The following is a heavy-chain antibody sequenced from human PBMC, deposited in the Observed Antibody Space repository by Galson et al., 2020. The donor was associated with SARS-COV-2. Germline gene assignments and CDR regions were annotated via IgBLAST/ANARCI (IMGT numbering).Heavy chain of an antibody. Sequence: TGGSLRLYCAASGFTFSNAWMTWFRHTPGKGLEWVSLIKSKTDGGTTDYTAPAKGRFAISRDDSKDTLFLQMNSLKTEDTAVYYCTTGTSWEYWGQGTLVIVSS. D-gene: IGHD1-26*01. V-gene: IGHV3-15*01. J-gene: IGHJ4*02. CDR1: GFTFSNAW. CDR3: TTGTSWEY. CDR2: IKSKTDGGTT.